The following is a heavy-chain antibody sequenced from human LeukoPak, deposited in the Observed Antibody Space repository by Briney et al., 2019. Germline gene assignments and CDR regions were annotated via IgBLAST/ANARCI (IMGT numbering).Heavy chain of an antibody. CDR3: ARGTGYTSGWGYYYCDY. CDR2: FYYSGST. D-gene: IGHD6-19*01. J-gene: IGHJ4*02. CDR1: GGSISSYY. V-gene: IGHV4-59*01. Sequence: SETLSLTCTVSGGSISSYYWSWIWQPPGKGLEWIGYFYYSGSTNYNPSLKSRLTISVDTSKNQISLKLSSVTAADTAVYFCARGTGYTSGWGYYYCDYWGQGTLVTVSS.